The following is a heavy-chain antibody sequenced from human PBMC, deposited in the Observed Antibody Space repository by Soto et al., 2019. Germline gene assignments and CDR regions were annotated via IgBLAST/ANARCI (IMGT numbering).Heavy chain of an antibody. CDR1: GYTFTSYG. Sequence: RASVKVSCKASGYTFTSYGISWVRQAPGQGLEWMGWISAYNGNTNYAQKLQGRVTMTTDTSTSTAYMELRSLRSDDTAVYYCARDLLESAYYDFWSGYSNWFDSWGQGTLVTVSS. D-gene: IGHD3-3*01. V-gene: IGHV1-18*01. CDR2: ISAYNGNT. CDR3: ARDLLESAYYDFWSGYSNWFDS. J-gene: IGHJ5*01.